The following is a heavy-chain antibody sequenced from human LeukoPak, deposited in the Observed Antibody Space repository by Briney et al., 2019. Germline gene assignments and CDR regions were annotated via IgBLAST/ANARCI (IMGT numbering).Heavy chain of an antibody. CDR1: GYTLTELS. V-gene: IGHV1-24*01. J-gene: IGHJ4*02. CDR2: FDPEDGET. D-gene: IGHD1-26*01. CDR3: ATTGGSYYPFDY. Sequence: VASVKVSCKVSGYTLTELSMHWVRQAPGKGLEWMGGFDPEDGETIYAQKFQGRVTMTEDTPTDTAYMELSSLRSEDTAVYYCATTGGSYYPFDYWGQGTLVTVSS.